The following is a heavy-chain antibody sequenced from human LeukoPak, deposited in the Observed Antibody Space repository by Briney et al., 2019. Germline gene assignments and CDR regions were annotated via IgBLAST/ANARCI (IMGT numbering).Heavy chain of an antibody. CDR1: GYSFTSYW. V-gene: IGHV5-51*01. CDR2: TYPGDSDT. CDR3: ARPHCSSTSCYAYFDY. Sequence: GESLKTSCKGSGYSFTSYWIGWVRQMPGKGLEWMGITYPGDSDTRYSPSFQGQVTISADKSISTAYLQWSSLKASDTAMYYCARPHCSSTSCYAYFDYWGQGTLVTVSS. D-gene: IGHD2-2*01. J-gene: IGHJ4*02.